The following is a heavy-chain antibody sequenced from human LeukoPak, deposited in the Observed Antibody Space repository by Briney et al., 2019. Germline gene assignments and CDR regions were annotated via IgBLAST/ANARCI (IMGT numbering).Heavy chain of an antibody. CDR2: INEDGSER. CDR3: ARDRPITVSGVVILP. V-gene: IGHV3-7*01. CDR1: GFTVSSNY. J-gene: IGHJ5*02. Sequence: GGSLRLSCEASGFTVSSNYMTWVRQAPGQGLEWVANINEDGSERNYVDSVKGRFTISRDNAKNSLYLQMNSLRGDDTAVYYCARDRPITVSGVVILPWGQGTLVTVSS. D-gene: IGHD3-3*01.